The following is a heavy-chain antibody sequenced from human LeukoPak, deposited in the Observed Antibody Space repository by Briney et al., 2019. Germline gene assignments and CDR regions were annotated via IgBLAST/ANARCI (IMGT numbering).Heavy chain of an antibody. V-gene: IGHV1-18*03. Sequence: ASVKVSCKASGYTFTSYGISWVRQAPGQGLEWMGWISAYNGNTNYAQKLQGRVTMTTDTSTSTAYMELRSLRSDDMAVYYCARMGSTVTTYYYYMDVWGKGTTVTVSS. CDR1: GYTFTSYG. CDR2: ISAYNGNT. J-gene: IGHJ6*03. D-gene: IGHD4-17*01. CDR3: ARMGSTVTTYYYYMDV.